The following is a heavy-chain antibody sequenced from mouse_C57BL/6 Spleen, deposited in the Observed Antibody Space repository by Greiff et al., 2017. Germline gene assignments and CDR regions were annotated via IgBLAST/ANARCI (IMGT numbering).Heavy chain of an antibody. CDR2: IEPEDGET. J-gene: IGHJ3*01. Sequence: VQLQQSGAELVKPGASVKLSCTASGFNIKDYYMHWVTQRTEQGLEWIGRIEPEDGETKYAPKFQGKATIPADTSSNTAYLQLSRLTSEDTAVYYCARDYGAWFAYWGQGTLVTVSA. V-gene: IGHV14-2*01. D-gene: IGHD1-2*01. CDR1: GFNIKDYY. CDR3: ARDYGAWFAY.